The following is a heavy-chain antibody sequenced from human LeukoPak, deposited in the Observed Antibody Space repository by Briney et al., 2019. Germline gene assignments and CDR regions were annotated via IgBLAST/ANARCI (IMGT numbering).Heavy chain of an antibody. CDR3: ARDYYGWGIYYGRFDY. CDR2: IYSGGST. Sequence: GSLRLSCAASGFTVSSNYMSWVRQAPGKGLGWVSVIYSGGSTYYADSVKGRFTISRDNSKNTLYLQMNSLRAEDTAVYYCARDYYGWGIYYGRFDYWGQGTLVTVS. V-gene: IGHV3-53*01. CDR1: GFTVSSNY. J-gene: IGHJ4*02. D-gene: IGHD3-10*01.